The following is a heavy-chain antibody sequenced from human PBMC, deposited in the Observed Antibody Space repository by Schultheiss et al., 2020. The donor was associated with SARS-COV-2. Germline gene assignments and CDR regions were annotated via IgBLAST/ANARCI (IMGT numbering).Heavy chain of an antibody. CDR2: ISSSGSTI. CDR1: GFTFSSYE. CDR3: AKTYSRGWGAFDN. J-gene: IGHJ4*02. V-gene: IGHV3-48*03. Sequence: GGSLRLSCAASGFTFSSYEMNWVRQAPGKGLEWVSYISSSGSTIYYADSVKGRFTISRDNSRNTVYLQMNSLSAEDTAVYYCAKTYSRGWGAFDNWGQGTLVTVSS. D-gene: IGHD6-19*01.